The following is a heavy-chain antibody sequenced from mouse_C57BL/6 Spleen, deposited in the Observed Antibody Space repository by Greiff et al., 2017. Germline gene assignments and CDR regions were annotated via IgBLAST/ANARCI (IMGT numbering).Heavy chain of an antibody. CDR1: GYSITSGYY. CDR2: ISYDGSN. Sequence: EVKLVESGPGLVKPSQSLSLTCSVTGYSITSGYYWNWIRQFPGNILEWMGFISYDGSNNYNPSFKNRISITRDTSNNQFFRKLNSVTTEDTATYYWARGGVITAVVEWYCDVWGTGTTVTVAS. V-gene: IGHV3-6*01. CDR3: ARGGVITAVVEWYCDV. J-gene: IGHJ1*03. D-gene: IGHD1-1*01.